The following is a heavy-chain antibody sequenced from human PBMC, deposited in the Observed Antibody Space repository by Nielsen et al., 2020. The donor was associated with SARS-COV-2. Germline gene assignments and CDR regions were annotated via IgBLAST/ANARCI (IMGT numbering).Heavy chain of an antibody. CDR3: ARSVNSSGWYPTYYYYYYGMDV. V-gene: IGHV3-33*05. Sequence: VRQAPGKGLEWVAVISYDGSNKYYADSVKGRFTISRDNAKNSLYLQMNSLRAEDTAVYYCARSVNSSGWYPTYYYYYYGMDVWGQGTTVTVSS. D-gene: IGHD6-19*01. CDR2: ISYDGSNK. J-gene: IGHJ6*02.